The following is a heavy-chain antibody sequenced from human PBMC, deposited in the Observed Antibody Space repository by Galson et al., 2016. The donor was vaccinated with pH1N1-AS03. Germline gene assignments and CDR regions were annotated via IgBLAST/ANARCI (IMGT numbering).Heavy chain of an antibody. V-gene: IGHV2-5*02. CDR2: ILWDGEP. CDR3: ARSTHVKEGLDF. Sequence: PALVKPTQTLTLTCTFSGFSLSTGGVHVAWIRQPPGKALEWLALILWDGEPRYNPSLGNKLTITKDTSKNQVVLTMTNMDPVDTATYYRARSTHVKEGLDFGGQGTLVTVSS. J-gene: IGHJ4*02. CDR1: GFSLSTGGVH. D-gene: IGHD3-10*02.